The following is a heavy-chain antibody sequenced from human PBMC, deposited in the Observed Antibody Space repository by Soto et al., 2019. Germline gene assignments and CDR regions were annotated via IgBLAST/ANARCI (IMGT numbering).Heavy chain of an antibody. CDR3: ARAGPDIVVVPAATMYNWFDP. V-gene: IGHV1-18*01. CDR2: ISAYNGNT. D-gene: IGHD2-2*01. Sequence: ASVKVSCKDSGYTFTSYGISWVRQAPGQGLEWMGWISAYNGNTNYAQKLQGRVTMTTDTSTSTAYMELRSLRSDDTAVYYCARAGPDIVVVPAATMYNWFDPWGQGTLVTVSS. J-gene: IGHJ5*02. CDR1: GYTFTSYG.